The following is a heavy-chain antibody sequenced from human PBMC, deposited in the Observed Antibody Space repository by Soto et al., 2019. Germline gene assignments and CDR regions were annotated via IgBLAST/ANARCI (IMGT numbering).Heavy chain of an antibody. CDR2: IYYSGST. CDR3: AVIAAAAKTFDY. V-gene: IGHV4-31*03. Sequence: LSLTCTFSGGSISSGGYYWRWIRQHPGKGLEWIGYIYYSGSTDYNPSLKSRVTISVDTSKNQFSLKLSSVTAADTAVYYCAVIAAAAKTFDYWGQGTLVTVSS. CDR1: GGSISSGGYY. J-gene: IGHJ4*02. D-gene: IGHD6-13*01.